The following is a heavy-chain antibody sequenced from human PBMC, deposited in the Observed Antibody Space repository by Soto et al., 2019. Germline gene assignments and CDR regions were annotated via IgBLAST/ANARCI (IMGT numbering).Heavy chain of an antibody. Sequence: QVQLVQSGAEVKKPGASVKVSCKASGYTFTSYAMHWVRQAPGQRLEWMGWINSGNGNTKYSQKYQGRVTITRDTSASPAYMELSSLRSEDTAVYYCARFSGISVAEVWGQGTLVTVSS. V-gene: IGHV1-3*01. CDR3: ARFSGISVAEV. D-gene: IGHD6-19*01. CDR1: GYTFTSYA. CDR2: INSGNGNT. J-gene: IGHJ4*02.